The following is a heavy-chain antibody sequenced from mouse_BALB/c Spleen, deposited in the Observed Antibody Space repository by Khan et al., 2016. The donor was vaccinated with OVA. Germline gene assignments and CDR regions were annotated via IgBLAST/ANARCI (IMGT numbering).Heavy chain of an antibody. CDR1: GYTFTSYT. J-gene: IGHJ2*01. CDR3: ARTHER. Sequence: VQLQQSGAELARPGASVKMSCKASGYTFTSYTMHWVQQRPGQGLEWIGYINPSSGYTKYNQKFKDKATLTADKSSSTAYMQLSSLTAEDSSFYYCARTHERWGQGTTVTVSS. CDR2: INPSSGYT. V-gene: IGHV1-4*01.